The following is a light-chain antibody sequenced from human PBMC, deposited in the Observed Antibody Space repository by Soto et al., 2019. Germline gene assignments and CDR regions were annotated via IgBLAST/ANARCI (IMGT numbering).Light chain of an antibody. CDR2: RTS. J-gene: IGKJ4*01. Sequence: EILMTQSPGTLSVSPGERATLACRTSQSISSNLAWYQQKPGQAPRLLMFRTSSRATGFPARFSGSGSGTEFNLTISSLQSEDFGVYYCQQYNNWPRATFGGGTKVDIK. CDR1: QSISSN. CDR3: QQYNNWPRAT. V-gene: IGKV3-15*01.